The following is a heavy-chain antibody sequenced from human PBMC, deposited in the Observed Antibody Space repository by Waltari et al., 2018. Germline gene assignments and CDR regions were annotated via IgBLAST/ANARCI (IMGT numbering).Heavy chain of an antibody. CDR1: GYTFPDYY. V-gene: IGHV1-69-2*01. D-gene: IGHD3-10*01. Sequence: EVQLLQSGTELKKPGTTVNISCQASGYTFPDYYIHWVQQAPGKGPHWMGLVDPEDGETIYAEKCQGRVTITADTSTDTAYMELSSLRSEDTAVYYCATALGDRSSASRAFDIWGLGTMITVSS. CDR2: VDPEDGET. CDR3: ATALGDRSSASRAFDI. J-gene: IGHJ3*02.